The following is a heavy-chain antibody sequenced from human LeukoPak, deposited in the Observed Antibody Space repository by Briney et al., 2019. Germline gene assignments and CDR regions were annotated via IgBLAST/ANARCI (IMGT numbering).Heavy chain of an antibody. D-gene: IGHD3/OR15-3a*01. CDR2: IYYSGST. CDR3: ARQTGSGLFILP. CDR1: GGSISSSSYY. V-gene: IGHV4-39*07. Sequence: NPSETLSLTCTVSGGSISSSSYYWGWIRQPPGKGLEWIGSIYYSGSTYYNPSLKSRVTISVDMSKNQFSLKLSSVTAADTAVYYCARQTGSGLFILPGGQGTLVTVSS. J-gene: IGHJ4*02.